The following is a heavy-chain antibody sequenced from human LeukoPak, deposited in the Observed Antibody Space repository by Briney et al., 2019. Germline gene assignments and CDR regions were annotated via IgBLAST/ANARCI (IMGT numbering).Heavy chain of an antibody. CDR3: ARSRGSYMNWFDP. CDR2: IYYSGST. D-gene: IGHD2-15*01. V-gene: IGHV4-59*01. Sequence: SETLSLTCTVSGGSISSYYWSWIRQPPGKGLEWIGYIYYSGSTNYNPSLKSRVTISVDTSKNQFSLKLSSVTAADTAVYYRARSRGSYMNWFDPWGQGTLVTVSS. J-gene: IGHJ5*02. CDR1: GGSISSYY.